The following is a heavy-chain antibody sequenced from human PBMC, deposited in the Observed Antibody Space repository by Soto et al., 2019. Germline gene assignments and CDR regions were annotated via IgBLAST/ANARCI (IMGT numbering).Heavy chain of an antibody. V-gene: IGHV4-59*01. J-gene: IGHJ4*02. D-gene: IGHD6-13*01. CDR3: ARETPAAGYFDY. Sequence: ASETLSLTCTVSGGSISSYYWSWIRQPPGKGLEWIGYIYYSGSTNYNPSLKSRVTISVDTSKNQFSLKLSSVTAADTAVYYCARETPAAGYFDYWGQGTLVTVSS. CDR1: GGSISSYY. CDR2: IYYSGST.